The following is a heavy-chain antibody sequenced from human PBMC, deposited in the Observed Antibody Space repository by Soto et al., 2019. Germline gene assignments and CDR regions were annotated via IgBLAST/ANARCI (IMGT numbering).Heavy chain of an antibody. CDR1: GFTFSDYY. CDR2: ISSSGSTI. D-gene: IGHD2-15*01. CDR3: ARDREPFGCSGGSCYGY. J-gene: IGHJ4*02. V-gene: IGHV3-11*01. Sequence: GVSLRVSCAASGFTFSDYYMSWISQAPGKGLEWVSYISSSGSTIYYADSVKGRFTISRDNAKNSLYLQMNSLRAEDTAVYYCARDREPFGCSGGSCYGYWGQGTLVTVSS.